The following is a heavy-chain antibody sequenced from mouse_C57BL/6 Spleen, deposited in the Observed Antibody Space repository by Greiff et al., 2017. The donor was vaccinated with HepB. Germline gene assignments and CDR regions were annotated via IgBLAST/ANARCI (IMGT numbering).Heavy chain of an antibody. CDR2: IDPENGDT. Sequence: VQLQQSGAELVRPGASVKLSCTASGFNIKDDYMHWVKQRPEQGLEWIGWIDPENGDTEYASKFQGKATITADTSSNTAYLQLSSLTSEDTAVYYCTTGGYYGSSYGFAYWGQGTLVTVSA. J-gene: IGHJ3*01. V-gene: IGHV14-4*01. CDR1: GFNIKDDY. D-gene: IGHD1-1*01. CDR3: TTGGYYGSSYGFAY.